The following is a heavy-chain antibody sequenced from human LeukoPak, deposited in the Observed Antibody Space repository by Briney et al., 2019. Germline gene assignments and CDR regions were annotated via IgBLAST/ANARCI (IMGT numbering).Heavy chain of an antibody. D-gene: IGHD3-10*01. CDR1: GFTFSSYS. CDR3: ARVTMVRGVKTFDY. V-gene: IGHV3-21*01. J-gene: IGHJ4*02. Sequence: PGGSLRLSCAASGFTFSSYSMNWVRQAPGKGLEWVSSISSSSSYIYYADSVKGRFTISRDNAKNSLYLQMNSLRAEDTAVYYCARVTMVRGVKTFDYWGQGTLVTASS. CDR2: ISSSSSYI.